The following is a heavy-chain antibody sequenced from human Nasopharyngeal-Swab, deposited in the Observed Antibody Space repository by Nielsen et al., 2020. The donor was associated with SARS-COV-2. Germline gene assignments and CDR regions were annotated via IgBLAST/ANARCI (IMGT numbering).Heavy chain of an antibody. CDR2: IYYSGST. D-gene: IGHD3-22*01. CDR3: ARSTNDRIDP. V-gene: IGHV4-39*07. J-gene: IGHJ5*02. Sequence: SETLSLTCTVSGGSISSSSYYWGWIRQPPGKGLEWIGSIYYSGSTYYNPSLKSRVTISVDTSKNQFSLKLSSVTAADTAVYYCARSTNDRIDPWGQGTLVTVSS. CDR1: GGSISSSSYY.